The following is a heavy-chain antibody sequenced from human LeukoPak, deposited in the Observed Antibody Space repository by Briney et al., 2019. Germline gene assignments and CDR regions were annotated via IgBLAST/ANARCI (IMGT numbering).Heavy chain of an antibody. CDR3: ARVPGNDFWSGYRFDY. CDR1: GGSFSGYY. V-gene: IGHV4-34*01. D-gene: IGHD3-3*01. J-gene: IGHJ4*02. CDR2: INHSGST. Sequence: SETLSLTCAVYGGSFSGYYWSWIRQPPGKGLEWIGEINHSGSTNYNPSLKSRVTTSVDTSKNQFSLKLSSVTAADTAVYYCARVPGNDFWSGYRFDYWGQGTLVTVSS.